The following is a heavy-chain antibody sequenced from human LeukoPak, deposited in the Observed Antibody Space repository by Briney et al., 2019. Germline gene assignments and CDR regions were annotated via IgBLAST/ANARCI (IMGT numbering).Heavy chain of an antibody. CDR1: GFAFNTYT. CDR3: ARVAGYCNSNSNCYSDY. J-gene: IGHJ4*02. Sequence: GGSLRLSCAASGFAFNTYTMNWVRQAPGKGLEWVSSIINTGTSVYYADSVKGRFTISRDNAKTSLYLQMNSLRAEDTAVYYCARVAGYCNSNSNCYSDYWGQGTLVPVSS. V-gene: IGHV3-21*01. CDR2: IINTGTSV. D-gene: IGHD2-2*01.